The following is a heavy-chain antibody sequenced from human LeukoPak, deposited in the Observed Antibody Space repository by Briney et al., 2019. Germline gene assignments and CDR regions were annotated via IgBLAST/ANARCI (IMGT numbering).Heavy chain of an antibody. D-gene: IGHD6-6*01. J-gene: IGHJ4*02. CDR2: INHSGST. Sequence: PSETLSLTCAVYGGSFSGYYWSWIRQPPGKGREWIGEINHSGSTNYNPSLKSRVTISVDTSKNQFSLKLSSVTAADTAVYYCAVGDTIAARQNYWGQGTLVTVSS. CDR1: GGSFSGYY. V-gene: IGHV4-34*01. CDR3: AVGDTIAARQNY.